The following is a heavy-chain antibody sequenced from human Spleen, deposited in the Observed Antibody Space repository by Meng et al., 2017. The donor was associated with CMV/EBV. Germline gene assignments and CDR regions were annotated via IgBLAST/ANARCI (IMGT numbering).Heavy chain of an antibody. V-gene: IGHV3-21*01. CDR3: ARYSSSWYIDYYYYGMDV. D-gene: IGHD6-13*01. CDR1: GFTFSSYS. J-gene: IGHJ6*02. CDR2: ISSSSSYI. Sequence: GESLKISCAVSGFTFSSYSMNWVRQAPGKGLEWVSSISSSSSYIYYADSVKGRFTISRDNAKNSLYLQMNSLRAEDTAVYYCARYSSSWYIDYYYYGMDVWGQGTTVTVSS.